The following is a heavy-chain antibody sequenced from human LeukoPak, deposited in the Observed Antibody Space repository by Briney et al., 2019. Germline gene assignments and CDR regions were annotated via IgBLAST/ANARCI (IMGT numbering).Heavy chain of an antibody. D-gene: IGHD5-12*01. CDR2: IYYSGST. J-gene: IGHJ4*02. V-gene: IGHV4-59*01. CDR1: RGSISSYY. CDR3: ARDGSGYDYGFDY. Sequence: SETLSLTCTVSRGSISSYYWSWIRQPPGKGLESIGYIYYSGSTNYNPSLKSRVTISVDTSKNQFSLKLSSVTAADTAVYYCARDGSGYDYGFDYWCQGTLVTVSS.